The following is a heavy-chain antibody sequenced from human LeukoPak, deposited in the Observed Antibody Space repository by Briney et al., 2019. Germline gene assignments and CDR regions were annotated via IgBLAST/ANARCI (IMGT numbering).Heavy chain of an antibody. J-gene: IGHJ3*01. D-gene: IGHD2-15*01. CDR1: GVSISSGGYY. CDR3: ARVVAGLAALDV. CDR2: IFFSGST. V-gene: IGHV4-31*03. Sequence: SETLSLTCTVSGVSISSGGYYWSWIRQHPGKGLEWIGYIFFSGSTYYNPSLESRVNISVDTSENQFSLKVTSVTAADTAGYYCARVVAGLAALDVWGQGTVVTVSS.